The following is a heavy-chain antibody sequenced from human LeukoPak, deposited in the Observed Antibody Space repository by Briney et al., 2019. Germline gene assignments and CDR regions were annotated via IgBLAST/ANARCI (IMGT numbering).Heavy chain of an antibody. D-gene: IGHD3-9*01. J-gene: IGHJ4*02. CDR1: GFIFDDYA. Sequence: GRSLRLSCAASGFIFDDYAMHWVRQAPGKGLEWVSGISWNSGNIGYADSVKGRFTISRDNAKNSLYLQMNSLKTEDTAVYYCTTDQNLRYHDYWGQGTLVTVSS. V-gene: IGHV3-9*01. CDR3: TTDQNLRYHDY. CDR2: ISWNSGNI.